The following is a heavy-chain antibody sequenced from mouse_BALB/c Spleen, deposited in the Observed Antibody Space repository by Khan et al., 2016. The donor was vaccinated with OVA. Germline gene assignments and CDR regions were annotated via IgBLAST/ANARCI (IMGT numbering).Heavy chain of an antibody. CDR3: GRDGAYHRNDGWFAY. J-gene: IGHJ3*01. Sequence: QVQLKESGAELARPGASVKMSCKASGYTFTSYTIHWIKLRPGQGLEWIGFINPSNGYTNYNQKFQDKATLTADKSSNTVYMQLSSLTSDDSAVYNCGRDGAYHRNDGWFAYWGQWTLVTVSA. CDR2: INPSNGYT. V-gene: IGHV1-4*01. D-gene: IGHD2-14*01. CDR1: GYTFTSYT.